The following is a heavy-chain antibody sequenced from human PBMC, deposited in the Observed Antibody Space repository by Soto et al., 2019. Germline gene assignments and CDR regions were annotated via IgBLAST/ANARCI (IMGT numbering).Heavy chain of an antibody. CDR2: ISASARNT. D-gene: IGHD3-22*01. Sequence: GGALRLSSAASGCTFTKYAMNWVRQAAGQGLEGFSTISASARNTYEADSVKGRSTISRDNSKNMLYMQMNSLRDEDTAVYYCAKEVDDYYDSSHNLDSWGQGTLVTVSS. CDR1: GCTFTKYA. J-gene: IGHJ4*02. V-gene: IGHV3-23*01. CDR3: AKEVDDYYDSSHNLDS.